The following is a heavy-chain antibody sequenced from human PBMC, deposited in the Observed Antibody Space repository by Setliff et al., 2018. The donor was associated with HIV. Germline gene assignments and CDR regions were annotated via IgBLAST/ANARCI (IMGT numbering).Heavy chain of an antibody. J-gene: IGHJ4*02. V-gene: IGHV4-59*01. D-gene: IGHD6-13*01. CDR1: GGSISSYY. CDR3: ARGGIAARDFDY. Sequence: LTCTASGGSISSYYWHWIRQSPGKGLEWIGYVYYSGSTNYNPSLKSRLSISIDTSRNQFSLKLTSATAADTALYYCARGGIAARDFDYWGQGTQVTVSS. CDR2: VYYSGST.